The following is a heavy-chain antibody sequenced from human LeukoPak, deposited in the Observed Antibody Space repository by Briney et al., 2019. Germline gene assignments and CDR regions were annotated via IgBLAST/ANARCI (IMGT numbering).Heavy chain of an antibody. Sequence: QPGRSLRLSCAASGFNFDDYAMHWVRQAPGKGLEWVSGISWNSGSIGYADSVRGRFTISRDNAKNSLSLQMNNLRAEDTALYYCAKDPGEAVAPYYFDYWGQGTLVTVSS. CDR3: AKDPGEAVAPYYFDY. V-gene: IGHV3-9*01. J-gene: IGHJ4*02. D-gene: IGHD2-2*01. CDR1: GFNFDDYA. CDR2: ISWNSGSI.